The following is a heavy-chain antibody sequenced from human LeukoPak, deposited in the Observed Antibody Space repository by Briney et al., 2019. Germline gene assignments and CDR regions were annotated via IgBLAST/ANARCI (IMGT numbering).Heavy chain of an antibody. CDR1: GFTFSNYA. Sequence: GGSLRLSCAASGFTFSNYAMSWVRQAPGKGLEWVSDISGSGDNTYYADSVKGRFTISRDNSKSTLYLQMNSLRAEDTALYYCATSAGWYNYFVMAVWGQGTTVTVSS. D-gene: IGHD2-15*01. J-gene: IGHJ6*02. CDR2: ISGSGDNT. CDR3: ATSAGWYNYFVMAV. V-gene: IGHV3-23*01.